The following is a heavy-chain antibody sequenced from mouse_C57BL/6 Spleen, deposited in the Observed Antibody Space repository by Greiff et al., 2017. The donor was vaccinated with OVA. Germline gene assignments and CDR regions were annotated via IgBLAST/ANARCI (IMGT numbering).Heavy chain of an antibody. Sequence: QVQLQQPGAELVKPGASVKMSCKASGYTFTSYWITWVKQRPGQGLEWIGMIHPNSGSTNYNEKFKSKATLTVDKSSSTAYMQLSSLTSEDSAVYYCASQNCAYWGQGTLVTVSA. J-gene: IGHJ3*01. D-gene: IGHD4-1*01. V-gene: IGHV1-64*01. CDR3: ASQNCAY. CDR1: GYTFTSYW. CDR2: IHPNSGST.